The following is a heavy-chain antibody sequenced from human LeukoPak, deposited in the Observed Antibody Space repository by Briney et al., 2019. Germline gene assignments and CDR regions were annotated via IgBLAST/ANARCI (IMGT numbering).Heavy chain of an antibody. J-gene: IGHJ4*02. V-gene: IGHV4-34*01. D-gene: IGHD3-10*01. CDR1: GGXFSGYY. CDR3: ARAKRTMVRGVLDY. Sequence: PSETLSLTCAVYGGXFSGYYCSWIRQPPGKGLEWIGEINHSGSTNYNPSLKSRVTISVDTSKNQFSLKLSSVTAADTAVYYCARAKRTMVRGVLDYWGQGTLVTVSS. CDR2: INHSGST.